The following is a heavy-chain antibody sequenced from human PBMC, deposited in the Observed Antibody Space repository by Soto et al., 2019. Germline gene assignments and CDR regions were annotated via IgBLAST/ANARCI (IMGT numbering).Heavy chain of an antibody. CDR3: ARDRYSSGWYPWRNYYYGMDV. Sequence: VKVSCKASGYTFTSYYMHWVRQAPGQGLEWMGIINPSGGSTSYAQKFQGRVTMTRDTSTSTVYMELSSLRSEDTAVYYCARDRYSSGWYPWRNYYYGMDVWGQGTTATVSS. CDR1: GYTFTSYY. J-gene: IGHJ6*02. D-gene: IGHD6-19*01. V-gene: IGHV1-46*01. CDR2: INPSGGST.